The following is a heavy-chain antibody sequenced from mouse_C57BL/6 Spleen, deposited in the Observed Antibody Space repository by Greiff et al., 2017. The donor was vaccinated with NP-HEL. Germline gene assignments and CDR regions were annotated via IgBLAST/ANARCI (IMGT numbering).Heavy chain of an antibody. CDR3: ARDTTVVGAMDY. Sequence: VQLQQSGPELVKPGASVKISCKASGYSFTSYYIHWVKQRPGQGLEWIGWIYPGSGNTKYNEKFKGKATLTADTSSSTAYMQLSSLTSEDSAVYYCARDTTVVGAMDYWGQGTSVTVSS. CDR2: IYPGSGNT. V-gene: IGHV1-66*01. J-gene: IGHJ4*01. CDR1: GYSFTSYY. D-gene: IGHD1-1*01.